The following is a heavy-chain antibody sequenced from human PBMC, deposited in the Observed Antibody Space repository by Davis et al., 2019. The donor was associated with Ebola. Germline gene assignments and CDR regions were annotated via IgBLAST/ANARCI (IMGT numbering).Heavy chain of an antibody. Sequence: PGGSLRLSCKGSGYSFTNNWIGWVRQMPGQGLEWMGRVNPSDSQTEYSPSFQGHVTISADKSITTAYLQWSSLEASDTALYFCARGHGWFAPWGQGTLVTVSS. J-gene: IGHJ5*02. V-gene: IGHV5-10-1*01. CDR3: ARGHGWFAP. CDR2: VNPSDSQT. CDR1: GYSFTNNW.